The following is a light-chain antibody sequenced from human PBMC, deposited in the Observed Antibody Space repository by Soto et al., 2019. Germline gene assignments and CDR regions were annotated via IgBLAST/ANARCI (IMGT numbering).Light chain of an antibody. V-gene: IGLV2-14*03. Sequence: QSVLTQPASVSGSPGQSITISCTGTTSDVGSYNRVSWYQQYPGKAPTLMINDVSNRPSGVSDRFSGSKSGNTASLTISGLQAEDEADYYCSSFTSSSTWVFGGGTK. J-gene: IGLJ3*02. CDR3: SSFTSSSTWV. CDR2: DVS. CDR1: TSDVGSYNR.